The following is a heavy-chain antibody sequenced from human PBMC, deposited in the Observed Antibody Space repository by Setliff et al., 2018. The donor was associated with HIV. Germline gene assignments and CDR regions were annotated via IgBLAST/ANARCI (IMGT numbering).Heavy chain of an antibody. J-gene: IGHJ6*03. CDR2: ISYSGST. V-gene: IGHV4-39*02. CDR3: ARDVHWSGPYYYSYYYMDV. Sequence: PSETLSLTCTVSGDSISSGNYYWGWIRQSPGKGLEWIGSISYSGSTYYNPSFKSRITMSVDTSTNQFSLNLSSLTAADTAVHYCARDVHWSGPYYYSYYYMDVWGTGTTVTVSS. D-gene: IGHD3-3*01. CDR1: GDSISSGNYY.